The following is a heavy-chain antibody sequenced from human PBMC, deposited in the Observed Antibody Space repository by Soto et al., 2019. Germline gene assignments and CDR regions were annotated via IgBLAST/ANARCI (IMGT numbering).Heavy chain of an antibody. CDR1: GYTFTTYA. CDR3: ASDRLHTTSSITFDY. CDR2: ISTYAGNT. J-gene: IGHJ4*02. D-gene: IGHD2-21*01. Sequence: QVQLVQSGAEVKKPGASVKVSCKASGYTFTTYAISWVRQAPGQGLEWMGWISTYAGNTDYAQSLQGRVTMTTDTSTNTAYMELRSLRSDDTAVYYCASDRLHTTSSITFDYWGQGALVTVSS. V-gene: IGHV1-18*01.